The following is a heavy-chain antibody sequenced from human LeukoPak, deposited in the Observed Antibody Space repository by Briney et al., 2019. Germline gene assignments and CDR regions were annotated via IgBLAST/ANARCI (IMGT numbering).Heavy chain of an antibody. D-gene: IGHD3-10*01. CDR3: AKARGVRGVILEVPDY. Sequence: PGGSLRLSCAASGFTFSSYSMNWVRQAPGKGLEWVSLISWDGGSTYYADSVKGRFTISRDNSKNSLYLQMNSLRTEDTALYYCAKARGVRGVILEVPDYWGQGTLVTVSS. CDR2: ISWDGGST. J-gene: IGHJ4*02. V-gene: IGHV3-43*01. CDR1: GFTFSSYS.